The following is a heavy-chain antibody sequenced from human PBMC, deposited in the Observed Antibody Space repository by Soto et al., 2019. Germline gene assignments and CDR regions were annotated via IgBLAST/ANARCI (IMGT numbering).Heavy chain of an antibody. D-gene: IGHD1-1*01. V-gene: IGHV1-69*12. CDR1: GGTFRTSA. J-gene: IGHJ6*02. CDR3: ARDKDRLQLGGNYYYILDV. Sequence: QVQLVQSGAEVKKPGSSVKVCCKASGGTFRTSAISWVRQAPGQGLEWVGGIMPVFRRPKYAQNFQGRVTITADESTSTAYMELSSLRSDDTAVYYCARDKDRLQLGGNYYYILDVWGQGTAVTVSS. CDR2: IMPVFRRP.